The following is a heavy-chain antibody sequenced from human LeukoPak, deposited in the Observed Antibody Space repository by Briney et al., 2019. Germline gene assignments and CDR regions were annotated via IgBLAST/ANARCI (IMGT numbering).Heavy chain of an antibody. D-gene: IGHD1-26*01. CDR3: ARDLGGATDY. CDR1: GFTFSSYA. V-gene: IGHV3-30-3*01. CDR2: ISYGGSNK. Sequence: GRSLRLSCAASGFTFSSYAMHWVRLAPGKGLEWVAVISYGGSNKYYADSVKGRFTISRDNSKNTLYLQMNSLRAEDTAVYYCARDLGGATDYWGQGTLVTVSS. J-gene: IGHJ4*02.